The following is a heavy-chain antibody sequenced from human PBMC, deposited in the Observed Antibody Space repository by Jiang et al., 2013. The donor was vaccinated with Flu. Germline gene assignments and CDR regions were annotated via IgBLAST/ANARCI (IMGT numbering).Heavy chain of an antibody. J-gene: IGHJ6*02. CDR3: ARDFPHCGGDCYNMRDEYYSYGLDV. Sequence: GAEVKKPGSSVKVSCKVSGGTFDRNAINWVRQAPGQGLEWVGGIIPIFATANYAQKFQGRVTITADESTSIVYMELRSLRSEDTAVYYCARDFPHCGGDCYNMRDEYYSYGLDVWGQGTTVTVSS. D-gene: IGHD2-21*02. CDR2: IIPIFATA. CDR1: GGTFDRNA. V-gene: IGHV1-69*01.